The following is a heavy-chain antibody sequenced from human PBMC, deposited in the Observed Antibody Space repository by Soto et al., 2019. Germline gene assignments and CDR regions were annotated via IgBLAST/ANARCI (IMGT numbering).Heavy chain of an antibody. D-gene: IGHD3-16*01. CDR3: AREGVRGMDV. CDR1: GDSISSYY. Sequence: SETLSLTCTVSGDSISSYYWSWIRQPPGKGLEWIGYIYYSGSTNYNPSLKSRVTISVDTSKNQFSLKLSSVTAADTAVYYCAREGVRGMDVWGQGTTVTVSS. J-gene: IGHJ6*02. CDR2: IYYSGST. V-gene: IGHV4-59*01.